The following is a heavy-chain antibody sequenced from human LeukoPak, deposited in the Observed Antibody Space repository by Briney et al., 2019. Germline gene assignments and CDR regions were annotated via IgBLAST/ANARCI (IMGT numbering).Heavy chain of an antibody. CDR3: VKDLVGYCSGGSRVLDY. Sequence: RGSLRLSCSASGFTFSSYAMHWVRQAPGKGLEYVSAISSNGGSTYYADSVKGRFTISRDNSKNTLYLQMSSLRAEDTAVYYCVKDLVGYCSGGSRVLDYWGQGTLVTVSS. D-gene: IGHD2-15*01. CDR1: GFTFSSYA. J-gene: IGHJ4*02. CDR2: ISSNGGST. V-gene: IGHV3-64D*09.